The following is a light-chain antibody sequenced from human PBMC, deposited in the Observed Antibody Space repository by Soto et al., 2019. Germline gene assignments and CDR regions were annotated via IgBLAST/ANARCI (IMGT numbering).Light chain of an antibody. J-gene: IGKJ5*01. CDR2: GAS. V-gene: IGKV3-15*01. CDR3: QQYGGSPRIT. Sequence: EIVMTQSPATLSVSPGERASLSCRASQSVSSNLAWYQYTPGQAPRLLIYGASTRATGIPARFSGSGSGTEFTLTISSLQSEDFAVYYCQQYGGSPRITFGQGTRLEIK. CDR1: QSVSSN.